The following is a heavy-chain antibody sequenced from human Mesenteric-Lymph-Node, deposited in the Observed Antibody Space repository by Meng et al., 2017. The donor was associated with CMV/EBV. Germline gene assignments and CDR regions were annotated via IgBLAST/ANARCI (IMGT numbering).Heavy chain of an antibody. CDR2: ISGSGVRI. CDR3: AKDGATYCGGDCYVAFDS. J-gene: IGHJ4*02. Sequence: GGSLRLSCAASGFTFSSYAMSWVRQAPGKGLEWVAGISGSGVRIFYADSVKGRFTISRDNSKNTLYLQMNSLRAEDTAIYYCAKDGATYCGGDCYVAFDSWGQGTLVTVSS. V-gene: IGHV3-23*01. CDR1: GFTFSSYA. D-gene: IGHD2-21*01.